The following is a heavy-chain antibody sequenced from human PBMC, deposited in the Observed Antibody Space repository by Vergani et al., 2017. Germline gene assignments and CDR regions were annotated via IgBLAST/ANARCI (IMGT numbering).Heavy chain of an antibody. D-gene: IGHD2/OR15-2a*01. CDR2: ISYDGSKT. V-gene: IGHV3-33*05. Sequence: QVQLVESGGGVVQPGTSLRLSCEASGFKFSQFSMHWVRQGPGKGLEWVAFISYDGSKTQYADSEKGRVTISRDNSKNTVFLQMHSLRAEDTAIYYCVKEKIDLGSYFFDSWGHGILVTVSS. J-gene: IGHJ4*01. CDR3: VKEKIDLGSYFFDS. CDR1: GFKFSQFS.